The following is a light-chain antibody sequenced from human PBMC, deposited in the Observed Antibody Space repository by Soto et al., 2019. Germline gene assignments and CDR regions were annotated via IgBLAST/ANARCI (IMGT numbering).Light chain of an antibody. Sequence: EIVLTQSPGTLSLSPGERSTLSCRAIQSVSSSYLAWYQQKPGQAPRLLIYGASSRATGIPDRFSGSGSGTDFTLTISRLEPEDFAVYYCQQSGSSPALTFGGVTQVEIK. CDR1: QSVSSSY. V-gene: IGKV3-20*01. J-gene: IGKJ4*01. CDR3: QQSGSSPALT. CDR2: GAS.